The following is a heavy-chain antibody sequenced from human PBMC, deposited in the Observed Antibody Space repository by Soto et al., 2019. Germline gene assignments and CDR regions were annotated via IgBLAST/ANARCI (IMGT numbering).Heavy chain of an antibody. CDR2: ITINGNT. Sequence: KTSETLSLTCRVSGAYISDFSWSWIRQPAGKGLEWIGRITINGNTQKSPSFKSRVTMSIDTSRNHFSLNLQSATAADTALYYCARETGENWTYEAHWGPGTQVTVSS. V-gene: IGHV4-4*07. J-gene: IGHJ1*01. CDR1: GAYISDFS. CDR3: ARETGENWTYEAH. D-gene: IGHD1-7*01.